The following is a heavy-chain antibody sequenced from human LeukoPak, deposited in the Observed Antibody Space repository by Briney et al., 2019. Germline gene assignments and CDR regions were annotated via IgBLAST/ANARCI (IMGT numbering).Heavy chain of an antibody. J-gene: IGHJ1*01. V-gene: IGHV3-30*18. CDR3: AKSHPPTVTTEEGEYLQH. Sequence: GGSLRLSCAASGFTFSSFGMHWVRHAPGQGLEWVAVISFDGSNQYYADSVKGRLTIYRDNFKNTVYLQMNSLRAEEKAVYYCAKSHPPTVTTEEGEYLQHWGQGTLVTVSS. CDR1: GFTFSSFG. CDR2: ISFDGSNQ. D-gene: IGHD4-17*01.